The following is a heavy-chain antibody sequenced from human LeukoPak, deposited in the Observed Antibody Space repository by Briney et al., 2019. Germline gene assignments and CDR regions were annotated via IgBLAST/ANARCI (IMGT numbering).Heavy chain of an antibody. D-gene: IGHD1-26*01. J-gene: IGHJ4*02. CDR3: ARDAQLHYYFDY. V-gene: IGHV4-4*07. CDR2: FYTSGST. CDR1: GGSISSYY. Sequence: SETLSLTCTVSGGSISSYYWSWIRQPAGKGLEWIGRFYTSGSTNYNPSLKSRVTMSIDTSKNQFSLKLSSVTAADTAVYYCARDAQLHYYFDYWGQGTLVTVSS.